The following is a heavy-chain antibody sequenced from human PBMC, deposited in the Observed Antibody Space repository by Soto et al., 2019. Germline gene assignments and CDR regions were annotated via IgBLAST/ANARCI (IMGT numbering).Heavy chain of an antibody. CDR1: GFSFSTYA. D-gene: IGHD2-2*01. Sequence: EVQLLESGGNLVQPGGSLRLSCAASGFSFSTYALTWVRQVPGKGLEWVSGISASGATTYYADSVKGRFTISRDNSKNTVFLHMTSLRAEDTALYYCAKWTDTVVEAALAEGAFDIWGQGTTVTVSS. J-gene: IGHJ3*02. CDR3: AKWTDTVVEAALAEGAFDI. V-gene: IGHV3-23*01. CDR2: ISASGATT.